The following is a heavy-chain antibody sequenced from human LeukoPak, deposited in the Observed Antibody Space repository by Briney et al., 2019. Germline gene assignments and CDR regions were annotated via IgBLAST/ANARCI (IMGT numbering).Heavy chain of an antibody. D-gene: IGHD3-22*01. J-gene: IGHJ4*02. V-gene: IGHV6-1*01. Sequence: PSQTLPLTCAISGDSVPSNSAAWNWIRQSPSRGLEWLGRTYYRSKWYNDYAVSVKSRITINPDTSKNQFSLQLKSVTPEDTAVYYCARSPEAYDSCGCDYWGQGALVTVSS. CDR3: ARSPEAYDSCGCDY. CDR1: GDSVPSNSAA. CDR2: TYYRSKWYN.